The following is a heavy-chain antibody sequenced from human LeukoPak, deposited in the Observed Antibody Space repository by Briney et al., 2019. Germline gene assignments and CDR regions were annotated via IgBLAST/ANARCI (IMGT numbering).Heavy chain of an antibody. V-gene: IGHV3-74*03. CDR3: ARDSMYYYDSSGYYYGTPSGYFDY. CDR1: GFTFTSYW. J-gene: IGHJ4*02. D-gene: IGHD3-22*01. CDR2: IHSDGTST. Sequence: GGSLRLSCAASGFTFTSYWMHWVRQVPGKGLVWVSRIHSDGTSTKYADSVKGRFTISRDNAKNTPYLQMNSLRVEDTAVYYCARDSMYYYDSSGYYYGTPSGYFDYWGQGTLVTVSS.